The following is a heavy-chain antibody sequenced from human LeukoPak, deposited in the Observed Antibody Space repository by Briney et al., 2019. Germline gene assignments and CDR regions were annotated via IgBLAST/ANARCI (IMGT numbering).Heavy chain of an antibody. D-gene: IGHD5-18*01. Sequence: ASVKVSCKASGYTFTGYYMHWVRQAPGQGLEWMGWINPNSGGTNYAQKFQGRVTMTRDTSISTAYMELSRLRSDDTAVYYVARPYGYSYGWFPVGYWGQGTLVTASS. CDR1: GYTFTGYY. V-gene: IGHV1-2*02. CDR2: INPNSGGT. CDR3: ARPYGYSYGWFPVGY. J-gene: IGHJ4*02.